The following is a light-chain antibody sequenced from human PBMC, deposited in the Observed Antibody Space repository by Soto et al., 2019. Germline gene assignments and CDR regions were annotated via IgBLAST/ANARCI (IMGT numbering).Light chain of an antibody. V-gene: IGKV3-20*01. J-gene: IGKJ4*01. CDR3: QQDNTLPHA. CDR2: AAS. CDR1: QSVNNNY. Sequence: EILLMQSPDTPSLSPGEVATLSCRASQSVNNNYLAWYQQKPGQAPRLLIYAASSRATGIPGRFSGSGSVTDFTLTISRLEPEDFAVYSGQQDNTLPHAFWGGTKVDI.